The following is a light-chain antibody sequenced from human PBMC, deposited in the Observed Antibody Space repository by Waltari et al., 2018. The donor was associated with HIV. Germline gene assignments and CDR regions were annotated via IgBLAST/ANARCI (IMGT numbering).Light chain of an antibody. CDR3: SSYSARGFVA. CDR2: EVY. CDR1: TSDFDTFDF. V-gene: IGLV2-14*01. Sequence: HSALTQPASVSGSPGQSLTISCTGPTSDFDTFDFVSWYQQSPDRAPKLIIFEVYFRPSGVSQRFSGSKSGDTASLTISALRAEDEADYFCSSYSARGFVALGGGTKVTVL. J-gene: IGLJ3*02.